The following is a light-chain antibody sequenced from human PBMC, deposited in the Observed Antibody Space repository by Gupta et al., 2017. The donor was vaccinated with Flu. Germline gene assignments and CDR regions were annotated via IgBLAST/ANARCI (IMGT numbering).Light chain of an antibody. CDR2: LGS. CDR1: QSLLHSNGYNY. V-gene: IGKV2-28*01. Sequence: EIVMTQSPLSLPVTPEEPASISCRSSQSLLHSNGYNYVDWYLQKPGQSPRLLIYLGSNRASGVPDRFSGSGSGTDFTLKISRVEAEDVGVYYCMQAIQTPSFGGGTKVEIK. J-gene: IGKJ4*02. CDR3: MQAIQTPS.